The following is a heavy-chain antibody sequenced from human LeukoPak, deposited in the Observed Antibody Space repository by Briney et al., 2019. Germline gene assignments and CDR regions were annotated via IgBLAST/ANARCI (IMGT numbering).Heavy chain of an antibody. CDR2: VHLDGRT. V-gene: IGHV4-4*02. CDR3: AREGGFFRPLDY. CDR1: GGSVTSTNW. D-gene: IGHD3-3*01. Sequence: PAETLSLTCGVSGGSVTSTNWWTWLRQPPGKGLEWIGEVHLDGRTNYNPSLKSRLTISVDLSENHISLKLTSVTAADTAVYYCAREGGFFRPLDYSGQGTLVTVSS. J-gene: IGHJ4*02.